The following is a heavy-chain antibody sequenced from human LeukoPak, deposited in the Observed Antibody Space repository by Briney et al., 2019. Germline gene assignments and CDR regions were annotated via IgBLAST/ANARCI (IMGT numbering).Heavy chain of an antibody. D-gene: IGHD3-3*01. CDR1: GGSISSGDYY. Sequence: SETLSLTCTVSGGSISSGDYYWSWIRQPPGKGLEWIGYIYYSGSTYYNPSLKSRVTISVDTSKNQFSLKLSSVTAADTAVYYCASTPYYDFWSGYYYGMDVWGQGTTVTVSS. J-gene: IGHJ6*02. CDR2: IYYSGST. CDR3: ASTPYYDFWSGYYYGMDV. V-gene: IGHV4-30-4*01.